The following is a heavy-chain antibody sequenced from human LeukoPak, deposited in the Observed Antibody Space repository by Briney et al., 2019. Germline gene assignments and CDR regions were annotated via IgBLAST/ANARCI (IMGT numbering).Heavy chain of an antibody. V-gene: IGHV4-39*01. CDR2: LYYGGGT. Sequence: SSETLSLTCTVSGGSISSSSYYWGWIRQPPGKGLEWIASLYYGGGTYYNPSLKSRVTISVDTSKIQFSLRLSSVTAADTAVYYCARGRNYGSGSNTESLDYWGQGTLVTVSS. J-gene: IGHJ4*02. CDR3: ARGRNYGSGSNTESLDY. CDR1: GGSISSSSYY. D-gene: IGHD3-10*01.